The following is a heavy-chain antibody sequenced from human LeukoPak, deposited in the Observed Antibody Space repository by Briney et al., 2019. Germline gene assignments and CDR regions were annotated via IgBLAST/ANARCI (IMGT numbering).Heavy chain of an antibody. V-gene: IGHV3-33*08. CDR3: ARASLVGATLIDH. D-gene: IGHD1-26*01. CDR1: GFTFSSYW. Sequence: GGSLRLSCAASGFTFSSYWMSWVRQAPGKGLEWVAVIWYDGSNTYYADSVKGRFTVSRDNSNNTLYMQMNSLRAEDTAVYYCARASLVGATLIDHWGQGTLVTVSS. CDR2: IWYDGSNT. J-gene: IGHJ4*02.